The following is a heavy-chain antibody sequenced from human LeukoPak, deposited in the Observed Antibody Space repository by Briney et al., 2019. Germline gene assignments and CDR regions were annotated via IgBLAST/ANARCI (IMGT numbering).Heavy chain of an antibody. Sequence: ASVKVSCKVSGYTLTELSMHWVRQAPGKGLEWMGGFDPEDGETIYAQKFQGRVTMTEDTSTDTAYMELSSLRSDDTAVYYCARDQGYDFWSGYYPGGVDYWGQGTLVTVSS. CDR1: GYTLTELS. CDR2: FDPEDGET. D-gene: IGHD3-3*01. J-gene: IGHJ4*02. V-gene: IGHV1-24*01. CDR3: ARDQGYDFWSGYYPGGVDY.